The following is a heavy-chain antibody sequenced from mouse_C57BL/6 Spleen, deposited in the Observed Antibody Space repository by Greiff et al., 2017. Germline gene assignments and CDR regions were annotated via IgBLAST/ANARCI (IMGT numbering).Heavy chain of an antibody. CDR3: TRRGTTVVDYWYFDV. CDR2: IDPETGGT. Sequence: QVQLQQSGAELVRPGASVTLSCKASGYTFTDYEMHWVKQTPVHGLEWIGAIDPETGGTAYNQKFKGKDILTADKSSSTAYMELRSLTSEDSAVYYCTRRGTTVVDYWYFDVWGTGTTVTVSS. J-gene: IGHJ1*03. V-gene: IGHV1-15*01. D-gene: IGHD1-1*01. CDR1: GYTFTDYE.